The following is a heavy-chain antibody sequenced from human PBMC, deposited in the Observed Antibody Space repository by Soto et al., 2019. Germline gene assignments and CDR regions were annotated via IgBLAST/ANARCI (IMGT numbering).Heavy chain of an antibody. CDR3: ARIPRDSFPTSDDLDS. Sequence: GASLKVSCKASGGTFYTYTFSWVRQAPGQGLEWMGSITPIYPTTNYAEKFQGRPTVTADGSTNTAYMELNSLTSDDTAVYYCARIPRDSFPTSDDLDSWGQGTLVTVSS. D-gene: IGHD5-18*01. CDR2: ITPIYPTT. J-gene: IGHJ4*02. CDR1: GGTFYTYT. V-gene: IGHV1-69*13.